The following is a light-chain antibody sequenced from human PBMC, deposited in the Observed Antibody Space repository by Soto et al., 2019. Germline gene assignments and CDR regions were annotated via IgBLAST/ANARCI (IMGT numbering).Light chain of an antibody. J-gene: IGKJ5*01. CDR1: QSVSRN. CDR2: DAS. CDR3: KQYNSWAAIS. Sequence: EIVMTQSPATLSVSPGERVTLSCRASQSVSRNLAWYQQKPGQTPRLLILDASARATGVPARFSGSGSGTEFTLTISSLQSDDFAVYYCKQYNSWAAISVGQGTRLEIK. V-gene: IGKV3-15*01.